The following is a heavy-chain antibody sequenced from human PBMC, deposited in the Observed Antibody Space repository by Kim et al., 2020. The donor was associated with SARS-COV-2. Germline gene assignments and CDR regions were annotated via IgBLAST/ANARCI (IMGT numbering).Heavy chain of an antibody. D-gene: IGHD2-15*01. J-gene: IGHJ4*02. CDR2: IDCANGNT. Sequence: ASVKVSCKTSGHIFTRDSIHWVRQAPGQRLEWMGGIDCANGNTKYSPKFHSRVTFTTDTSASTAYMELSSLRSEDSAVYFCLGGYYFDYWGRGTLITVSS. V-gene: IGHV1-3*01. CDR1: GHIFTRDS. CDR3: LGGYYFDY.